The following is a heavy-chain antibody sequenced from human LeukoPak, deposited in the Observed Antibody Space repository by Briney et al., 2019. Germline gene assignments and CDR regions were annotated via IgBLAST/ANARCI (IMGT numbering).Heavy chain of an antibody. CDR2: IKSKTDGGTT. Sequence: GGSLRLSCAASALTFSNAWVSWVRQAPGNGLEWVVRIKSKTDGGTTHYAAPVKGRFTISRDNSKNTLYLQMNSLKTEDTAVYYCTTEKGEYYDILTGYYRRMYYFDYWGQGTLVTVSS. V-gene: IGHV3-15*01. J-gene: IGHJ4*02. CDR3: TTEKGEYYDILTGYYRRMYYFDY. D-gene: IGHD3-9*01. CDR1: ALTFSNAW.